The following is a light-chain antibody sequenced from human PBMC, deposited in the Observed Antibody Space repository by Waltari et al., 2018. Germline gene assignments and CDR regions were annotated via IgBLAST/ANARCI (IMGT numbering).Light chain of an antibody. CDR2: AVS. V-gene: IGLV2-14*03. Sequence: QSALTQPASVSGSPGQSITISCPGTSSHIRTYNYFSWYQPHPGTAPKLMFYAVSNRPSGVSNRFSASKSGNTASLTISGLQAEDEADYYCSSYTSTDTWVFGGGTKLTVL. CDR3: SSYTSTDTWV. J-gene: IGLJ3*02. CDR1: SSHIRTYNY.